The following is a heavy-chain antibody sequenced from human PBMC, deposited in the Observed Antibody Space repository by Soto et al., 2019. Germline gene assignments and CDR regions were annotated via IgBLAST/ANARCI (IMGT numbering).Heavy chain of an antibody. D-gene: IGHD5-12*01. V-gene: IGHV1-46*03. Sequence: QVQLVQSGAEVKKPGASVKVSCKASGYTFTSYYMHWVRQAPGQGLEWMGIINPSGGSTSYAKKFQGRVTMTRDTSTSTVYMELSSLRSEDTAVYYCAKSATIRNWFDPWGQGTLVTVSS. J-gene: IGHJ5*02. CDR3: AKSATIRNWFDP. CDR2: INPSGGST. CDR1: GYTFTSYY.